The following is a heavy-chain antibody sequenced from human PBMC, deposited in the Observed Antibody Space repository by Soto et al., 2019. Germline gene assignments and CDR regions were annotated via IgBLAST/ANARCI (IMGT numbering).Heavy chain of an antibody. CDR1: GFTFSSYN. CDR2: ISSSSSNI. V-gene: IGHV3-21*01. Sequence: EVQLVESGGGLVKPGGSLRLSCAASGFTFSSYNMHWVRQAPGKGLEWVSFISSSSSNIYYADSVKGRFTISRDNAKNSLYLQMNSLRVEDTAVYYCARGDQGYCSGGTCSPGYWGQGTLVTVSS. J-gene: IGHJ4*02. CDR3: ARGDQGYCSGGTCSPGY. D-gene: IGHD2-15*01.